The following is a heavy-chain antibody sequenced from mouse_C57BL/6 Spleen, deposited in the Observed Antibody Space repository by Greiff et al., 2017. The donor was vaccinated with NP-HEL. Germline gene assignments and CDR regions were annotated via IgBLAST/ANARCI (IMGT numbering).Heavy chain of an antibody. CDR3: ARSGYSKDYFDY. Sequence: VQLKESGAELVRPGTSVKVSCKASGYAFTNYLIEWVKQRPGQGLEWIGVINPGSGGTNYNEKFKGKATLTADKSSSTAYMQLSSLTSEDSAVYFCARSGYSKDYFDYWGQGTTLTVSS. V-gene: IGHV1-54*01. CDR1: GYAFTNYL. J-gene: IGHJ2*01. D-gene: IGHD2-5*01. CDR2: INPGSGGT.